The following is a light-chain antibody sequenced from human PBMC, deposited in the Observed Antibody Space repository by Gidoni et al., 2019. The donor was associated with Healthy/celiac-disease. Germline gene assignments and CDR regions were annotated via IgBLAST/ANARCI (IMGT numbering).Light chain of an antibody. J-gene: IGKJ1*01. CDR1: QSVNSN. Sequence: EIVMTQSPATLSVSPGESATLSCRASQSVNSNLAWYQQKPGQAPRLLIYGASTRDTGIPARFSGSGSGTEFTLTISSLQSEDFAVYYCQQYNNWPRTFGQGTKVEIK. CDR3: QQYNNWPRT. CDR2: GAS. V-gene: IGKV3-15*01.